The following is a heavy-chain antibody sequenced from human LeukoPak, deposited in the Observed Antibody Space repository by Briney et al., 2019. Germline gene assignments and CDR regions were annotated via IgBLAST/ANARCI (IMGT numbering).Heavy chain of an antibody. V-gene: IGHV3-23*01. Sequence: PGGSLRLSCAASGFTFSSYAMSWVRQAPGKGMEWVSAISGSGGSTYYAGSVKGRFTISRDNSKNTLYLQMNSLRAEDTAVYYCASQGGYDILTGYSQLDYWGQGTLVTVSS. D-gene: IGHD3-9*01. CDR2: ISGSGGST. CDR1: GFTFSSYA. J-gene: IGHJ4*02. CDR3: ASQGGYDILTGYSQLDY.